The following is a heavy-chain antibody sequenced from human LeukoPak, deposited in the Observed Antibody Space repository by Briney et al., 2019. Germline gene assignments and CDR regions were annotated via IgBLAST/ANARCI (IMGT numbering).Heavy chain of an antibody. V-gene: IGHV3-20*04. CDR3: ARGGDCTGGSCLNADAFDI. J-gene: IGHJ3*02. Sequence: GGSLRLSCAASGFTFDDYGMSWVRQAPGKGLEWVSGINWNGGSTGYADSVKGRFTISRDNAKNSLYLQMNSLRAEDTALYYCARGGDCTGGSCLNADAFDIWGRGTMVTVSS. CDR1: GFTFDDYG. CDR2: INWNGGST. D-gene: IGHD2-15*01.